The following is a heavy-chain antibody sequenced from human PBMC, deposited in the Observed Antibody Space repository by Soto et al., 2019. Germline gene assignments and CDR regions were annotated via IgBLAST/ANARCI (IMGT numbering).Heavy chain of an antibody. D-gene: IGHD6-13*01. CDR1: GLTFSNYA. CDR2: ISGSGSST. J-gene: IGHJ4*02. Sequence: GVPLRLPYTVSGLTFSNYAMSWVRQAPGKGLEWVSDISGSGSSTYYADSVKGRITISRDNSKNTLYLQMNSLRAEDTAVYYCAKLIAAAGTVYWGQGTLVTVSS. CDR3: AKLIAAAGTVY. V-gene: IGHV3-23*01.